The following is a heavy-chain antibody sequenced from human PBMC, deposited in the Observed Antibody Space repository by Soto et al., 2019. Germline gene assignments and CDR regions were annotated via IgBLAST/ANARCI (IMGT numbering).Heavy chain of an antibody. CDR3: ARTPVVMIAAAPVGGGFDS. V-gene: IGHV2-26*01. CDR1: GFSLTNAQMG. D-gene: IGHD2-15*01. J-gene: IGHJ4*02. Sequence: QVTLKESGPVLVKPTEPLTLTCTVSGFSLTNAQMGVSWIRQPPGKALEWLAHIFPNDEKSYSPSLKSRLSISTDTSKSRVVLTMTNMDPVDTATYFCARTPVVMIAAAPVGGGFDSWGQGTLVTVSS. CDR2: IFPNDEK.